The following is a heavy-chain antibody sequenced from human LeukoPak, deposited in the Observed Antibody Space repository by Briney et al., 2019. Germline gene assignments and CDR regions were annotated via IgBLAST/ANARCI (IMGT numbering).Heavy chain of an antibody. Sequence: SETLSLTCTVSGGSISSYYWNWIRQPPGKGLEWLGYIYYSGSTDYNPSLKSRLTISIDTSKNQFSLKLSSVTAADTAVYYCARDQIHPAGWFDPWGQGTLVTVSS. CDR2: IYYSGST. D-gene: IGHD3-10*01. J-gene: IGHJ5*02. V-gene: IGHV4-59*12. CDR1: GGSISSYY. CDR3: ARDQIHPAGWFDP.